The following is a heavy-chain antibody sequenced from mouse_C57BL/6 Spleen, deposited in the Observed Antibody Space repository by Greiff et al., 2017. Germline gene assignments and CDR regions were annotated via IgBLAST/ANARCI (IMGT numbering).Heavy chain of an antibody. J-gene: IGHJ4*01. CDR2: IYPGDGDT. CDR3: ARTYYYGSSPSMDY. CDR1: GYAFSSYW. D-gene: IGHD1-1*01. V-gene: IGHV1-80*01. Sequence: QVQLQQSGAELVKPGASVKISCKASGYAFSSYWMNWVKQRPGKGLEWIGQIYPGDGDTNYNGKFKGKATLTADKSSSTAYMQLSSLTSEDSAVYFCARTYYYGSSPSMDYWGQGTSVTVSS.